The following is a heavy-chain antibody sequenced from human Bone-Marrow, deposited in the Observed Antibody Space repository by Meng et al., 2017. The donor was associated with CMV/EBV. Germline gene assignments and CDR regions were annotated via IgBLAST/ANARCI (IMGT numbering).Heavy chain of an antibody. CDR2: INHSGIT. D-gene: IGHD3-10*01. Sequence: GSLRLSCAVYGGSFSGYYWSWIRQPPGKGLEWIGEINHSGITNYNPSLKSRVTISGDTSKNQFSLKLSSVTAADTAVYYCARAGTYYYGSVLNRWGQGTLVTVFS. J-gene: IGHJ4*02. V-gene: IGHV4-34*01. CDR1: GGSFSGYY. CDR3: ARAGTYYYGSVLNR.